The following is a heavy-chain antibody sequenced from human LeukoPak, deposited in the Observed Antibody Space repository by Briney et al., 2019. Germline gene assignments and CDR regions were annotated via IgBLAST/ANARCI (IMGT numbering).Heavy chain of an antibody. J-gene: IGHJ5*02. CDR1: GFTFSNYA. Sequence: GGSLRLSCAASGFTFSNYAMRWVRQAPGKWLEWVSAISGSGGSTFYADSVKGRFTISRDNSKNTLYLQMNSLRAEDTAVYYCAKDLGYGDYDHNWFDPWGQGTLVTVSS. CDR2: ISGSGGST. CDR3: AKDLGYGDYDHNWFDP. V-gene: IGHV3-23*01. D-gene: IGHD4-17*01.